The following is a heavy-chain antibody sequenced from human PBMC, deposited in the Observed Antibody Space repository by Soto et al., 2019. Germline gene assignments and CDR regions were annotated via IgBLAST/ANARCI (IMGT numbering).Heavy chain of an antibody. CDR2: VSSSSSYL. CDR1: GFTLSSYS. D-gene: IGHD1-26*01. J-gene: IGHJ3*02. Sequence: ESGGGLVKPGGSLRLSCAASGFTLSSYSMNWVRQAPGKGLEWVSSVSSSSSYLYFADSVRGRFTISRDNAKNSLYLQMNSLRAEDTAVYYCARDRTGAIDAFDIWGQGTMVTVSS. V-gene: IGHV3-21*01. CDR3: ARDRTGAIDAFDI.